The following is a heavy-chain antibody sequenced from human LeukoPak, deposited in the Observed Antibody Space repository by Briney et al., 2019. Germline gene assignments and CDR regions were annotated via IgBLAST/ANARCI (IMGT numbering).Heavy chain of an antibody. CDR3: ARTGGSQGGNY. CDR2: IYSGGST. J-gene: IGHJ4*02. Sequence: PGGSLRLSCAASEFSVGSNYMTWVRQAPGKGLEGVSLIYSGGSTYYADSVKGRFTISRDNSKNTLYLQMNSLRAEDTAVYYCARTGGSQGGNYWGQGTLVTVSS. D-gene: IGHD1-26*01. CDR1: EFSVGSNY. V-gene: IGHV3-66*01.